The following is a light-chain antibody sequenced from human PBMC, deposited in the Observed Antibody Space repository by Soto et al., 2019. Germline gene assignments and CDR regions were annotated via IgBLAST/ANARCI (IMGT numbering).Light chain of an antibody. CDR3: SSYTSSSILV. CDR2: EVS. CDR1: ISDVGGYNY. Sequence: QSVLTQPASVSGSPGQSITISCTGTISDVGGYNYVSWYQQHPGKAPKLMIYEVSNRPSGVSNRFSGSKSGNTASLTISGLQAEDEADYYCSSYTSSSILVFGTGTKVTVL. J-gene: IGLJ1*01. V-gene: IGLV2-14*01.